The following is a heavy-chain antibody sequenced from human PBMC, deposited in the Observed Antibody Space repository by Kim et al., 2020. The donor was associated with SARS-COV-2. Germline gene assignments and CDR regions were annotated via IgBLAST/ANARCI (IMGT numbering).Heavy chain of an antibody. CDR3: AREDGLRAFDY. J-gene: IGHJ4*02. Sequence: TNYAQKFQGKVTLTTDTSPNTAYMELRGLRLDDTAVYYCAREDGLRAFDYWGQGTLVTVPS. CDR2: T. V-gene: IGHV1-18*01. D-gene: IGHD3-10*01.